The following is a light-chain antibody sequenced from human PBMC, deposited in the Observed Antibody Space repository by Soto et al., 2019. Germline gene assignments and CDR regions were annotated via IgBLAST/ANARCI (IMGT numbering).Light chain of an antibody. J-gene: IGKJ5*01. CDR1: QSVNSN. Sequence: EIVMTQSPATLSVSPGERATLSCRASQSVNSNLAWYPRKPGQAPRLLIYGASTRATGFPARFSGSGSGTEFTLTISSLHSEDFAVYYCQQYNNWPLTFGQGTRLEIK. CDR2: GAS. V-gene: IGKV3-15*01. CDR3: QQYNNWPLT.